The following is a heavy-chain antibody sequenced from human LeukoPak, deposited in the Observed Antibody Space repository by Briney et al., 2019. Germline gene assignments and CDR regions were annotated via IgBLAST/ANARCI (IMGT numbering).Heavy chain of an antibody. D-gene: IGHD3-10*01. CDR3: ARGSGTHYYHYSMDV. CDR1: GFTFDNYA. CDR2: ISSTGGST. J-gene: IGHJ6*02. V-gene: IGHV3-64*01. Sequence: GGSLRLSCAASGFTFDNYALHWVRQAPGKGLEYVSGISSTGGSTTSANTVKDRFTISRDNSKNTLYLQMGSLRAEDMAVYYCARGSGTHYYHYSMDVWGQGTTVTVSS.